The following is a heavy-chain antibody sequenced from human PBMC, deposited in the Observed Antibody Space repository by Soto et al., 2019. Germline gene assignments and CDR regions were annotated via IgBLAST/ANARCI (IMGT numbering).Heavy chain of an antibody. D-gene: IGHD2-15*01. CDR1: GFTFSSYA. CDR3: AKGSCSGGSCFTFYYYGMDV. CDR2: ISGSGGST. J-gene: IGHJ6*02. V-gene: IGHV3-23*01. Sequence: WGSLRLSCAASGFTFSSYAMSWVRQAPGKGLEWVSAISGSGGSTYYADSVKGRFTISRDNSKNTLYLQMNSLRAEDTAVYYCAKGSCSGGSCFTFYYYGMDVWGQGTTVTVSS.